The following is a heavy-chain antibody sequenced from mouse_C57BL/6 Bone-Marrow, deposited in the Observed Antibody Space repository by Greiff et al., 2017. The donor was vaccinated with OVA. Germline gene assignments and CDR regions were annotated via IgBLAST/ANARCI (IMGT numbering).Heavy chain of an antibody. CDR1: GFTFSSYA. CDR3: ARDPFDGYYVDY. CDR2: ISDGGSYT. J-gene: IGHJ2*01. V-gene: IGHV5-4*01. D-gene: IGHD2-3*01. Sequence: EVKVVESGGGLVKPGGSLKLSCAASGFTFSSYAMSWVRQTPEKRLEWVATISDGGSYTYYPDNVKGRFTISGDHATNNLYLQMSHLKSEDTAMYYCARDPFDGYYVDYWGQGTTLTVSA.